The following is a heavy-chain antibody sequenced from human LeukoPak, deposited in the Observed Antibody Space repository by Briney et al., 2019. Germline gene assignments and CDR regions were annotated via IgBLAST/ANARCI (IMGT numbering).Heavy chain of an antibody. CDR2: INSDGSST. Sequence: GGSLRLSXAASGFTFSSYWMHWVRQAPGKGLVWVSRINSDGSSTSYADSVKGRFTISRDNAKNTLYLQMNSLRAEDTAVYYCARGFSSTNGVCLGYWGQGTLVTVSS. CDR1: GFTFSSYW. J-gene: IGHJ4*02. CDR3: ARGFSSTNGVCLGY. V-gene: IGHV3-74*01. D-gene: IGHD2-8*01.